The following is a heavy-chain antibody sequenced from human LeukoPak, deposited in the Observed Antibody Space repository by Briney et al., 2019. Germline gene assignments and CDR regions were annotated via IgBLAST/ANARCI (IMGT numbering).Heavy chain of an antibody. V-gene: IGHV4-39*07. CDR1: GGSISSSSYY. CDR2: IYYSGTT. J-gene: IGHJ4*02. CDR3: ARDASPWLPTNDFDY. Sequence: PSETLSLTCTVSGGSISSSSYYRGWIRQPPGKGLEWIASIYYSGTTYYNPSLRGRVTMSLDTSKNHISLKLTSVTAADTAVYYCARDASPWLPTNDFDYWGQGTLVTVSS. D-gene: IGHD5-12*01.